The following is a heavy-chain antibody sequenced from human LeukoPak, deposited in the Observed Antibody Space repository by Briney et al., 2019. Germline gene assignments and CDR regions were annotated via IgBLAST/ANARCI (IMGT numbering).Heavy chain of an antibody. Sequence: SETLSLTYTVSGASISSSSYYWGWIRQPPGTGLEWIGSIYNSGSTYYNSSLKSRVTISVDTSKNQFSLKLTSVTAADTAVYYCARPYSNTARGSFDIWGQGITVTVSS. CDR1: GASISSSSYY. CDR2: IYNSGST. J-gene: IGHJ3*02. CDR3: ARPYSNTARGSFDI. V-gene: IGHV4-39*01. D-gene: IGHD2/OR15-2a*01.